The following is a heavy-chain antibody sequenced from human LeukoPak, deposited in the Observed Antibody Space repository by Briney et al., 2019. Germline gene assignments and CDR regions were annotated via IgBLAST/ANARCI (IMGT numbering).Heavy chain of an antibody. J-gene: IGHJ3*02. V-gene: IGHV4-34*01. CDR1: GGSFSDFY. CDR2: INHSGTT. CDR3: ARIRLTGALSAPYDFDI. Sequence: SETLCLTCAVYGGSFSDFYWSWIRQPPGKGLEWIGEINHSGTTNYNPSLKSRVTISVDTSKNQFSLKMRSMTAADTAVYYCARIRLTGALSAPYDFDIWGQGTIYTVSS. D-gene: IGHD7-27*01.